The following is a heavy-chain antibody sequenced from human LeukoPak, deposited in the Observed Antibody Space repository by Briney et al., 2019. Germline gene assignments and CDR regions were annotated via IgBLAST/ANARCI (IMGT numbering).Heavy chain of an antibody. J-gene: IGHJ4*02. CDR1: GGSISSSY. CDR3: TSGNDYSNYYFDY. Sequence: PSETLSLTCTVSGGSISSSYWSWIRQPPGKRLEWIGYIYSSGSTNYNPSLKSRVTISEDTSKNQFYLKLSSVTAADTAVYYCTSGNDYSNYYFDYWGQGTLDTVSS. V-gene: IGHV4-59*01. D-gene: IGHD4-11*01. CDR2: IYSSGST.